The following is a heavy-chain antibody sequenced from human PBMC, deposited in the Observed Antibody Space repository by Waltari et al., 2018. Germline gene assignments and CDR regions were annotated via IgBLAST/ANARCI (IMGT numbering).Heavy chain of an antibody. V-gene: IGHV4-39*01. J-gene: IGHJ6*02. CDR2: IYYSGST. CDR1: GGSISLSSSS. Sequence: LQLQVSGPGLVKPTEPLSLTCTVSGGSISLSSSSWGWIRQPPGKGLEWMGSIYYSGSTYYNPSLKSRVTISVDTSKIQVSLKLSSVTASDTAVYYCARPRVYYYYGMDVWGQGTTVTVSS. D-gene: IGHD6-13*01. CDR3: ARPRVYYYYGMDV.